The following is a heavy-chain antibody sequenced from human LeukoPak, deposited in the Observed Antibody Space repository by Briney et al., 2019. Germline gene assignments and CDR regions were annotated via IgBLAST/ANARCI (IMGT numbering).Heavy chain of an antibody. J-gene: IGHJ4*02. CDR3: ARDLYASSGYYLLFDY. V-gene: IGHV4-4*07. CDR1: GGSISSYY. CDR2: IYTSGST. D-gene: IGHD3-22*01. Sequence: KPSETLSLTCTVSGGSISSYYWSWIRQPAGKGLEWIGRIYTSGSTNYNPSLKSRVTMSVDTSKNQFSLKLSSVTAADTAVYYCARDLYASSGYYLLFDYWGQGTLVTVSS.